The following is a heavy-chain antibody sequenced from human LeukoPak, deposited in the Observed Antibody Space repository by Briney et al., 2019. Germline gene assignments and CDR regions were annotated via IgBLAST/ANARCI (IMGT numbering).Heavy chain of an antibody. Sequence: SETLSLTCTVSGGSISSYYWSWIRQPPGKGLEWIGYIYYSGSTNYNPSLKSRVTISVDTSKNQFSLKLSPVTAADTAVYYCARDSGSYYDYWGQGTLVTVSS. J-gene: IGHJ4*02. CDR1: GGSISSYY. CDR3: ARDSGSYYDY. V-gene: IGHV4-59*01. D-gene: IGHD1-26*01. CDR2: IYYSGST.